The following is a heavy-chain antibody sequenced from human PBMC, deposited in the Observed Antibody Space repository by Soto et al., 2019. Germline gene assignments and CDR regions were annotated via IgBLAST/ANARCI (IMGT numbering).Heavy chain of an antibody. D-gene: IGHD2-21*01. CDR3: ARSKYDVVAGSVWFDP. J-gene: IGHJ5*02. CDR1: GGSVTSYH. CDR2: MYHSGNT. V-gene: IGHV4-59*04. Sequence: SETLSLTCFVSGGSVTSYHWSWIRQFPGKGLEWIGYMYHSGNTYYNPSLKGRVTISLDHSRNQFSLRLNSVTAADTAVYFCARSKYDVVAGSVWFDPWGQGTLVTVSS.